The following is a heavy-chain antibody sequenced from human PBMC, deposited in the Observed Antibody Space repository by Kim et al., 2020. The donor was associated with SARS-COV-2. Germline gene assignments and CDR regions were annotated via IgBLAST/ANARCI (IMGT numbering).Heavy chain of an antibody. J-gene: IGHJ3*02. V-gene: IGHV3-33*01. CDR2: IWYDGSNK. CDR1: GFTFSSYG. CDR3: ASSSHDYYGDWMAVDI. D-gene: IGHD4-17*01. Sequence: GGSLRLSCAASGFTFSSYGMHWVRQAPGKGLEWVAVIWYDGSNKYYADSVKGRFTISRDNSKNTLYLQMNSLRAEDTAVYYCASSSHDYYGDWMAVDIWGQETSVSVSS.